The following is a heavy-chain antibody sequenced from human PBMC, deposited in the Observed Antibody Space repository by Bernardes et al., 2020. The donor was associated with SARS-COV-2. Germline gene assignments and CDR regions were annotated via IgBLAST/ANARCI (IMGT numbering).Heavy chain of an antibody. CDR3: AREQFPGYYGMDV. CDR1: GYTVSSEH. D-gene: IGHD7-27*01. Sequence: WGSLRLSCAASGYTVSSEHMSWVRQAPGKGLEWVSIIHSDGNTHYADSVKCRFTISRDNSENTVHLQMNSLRAEDTAVYYCAREQFPGYYGMDVWGQGTTVTVS. J-gene: IGHJ6*02. V-gene: IGHV3-66*01. CDR2: IHSDGNT.